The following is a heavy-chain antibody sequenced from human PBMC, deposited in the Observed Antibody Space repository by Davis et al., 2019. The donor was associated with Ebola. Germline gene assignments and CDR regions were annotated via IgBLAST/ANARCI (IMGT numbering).Heavy chain of an antibody. Sequence: ASVKVSCKASGYSFTDDGISWVRQAPGQGLEWMGWISAYNGNTNYAQKLQGRVTMTTDTSTSTAYMELRSLRSDDTAVYYCARDGYYYDSSGYWLWGQGTLVTVSS. CDR2: ISAYNGNT. D-gene: IGHD3-22*01. CDR3: ARDGYYYDSSGYWL. CDR1: GYSFTDDG. J-gene: IGHJ4*02. V-gene: IGHV1-18*01.